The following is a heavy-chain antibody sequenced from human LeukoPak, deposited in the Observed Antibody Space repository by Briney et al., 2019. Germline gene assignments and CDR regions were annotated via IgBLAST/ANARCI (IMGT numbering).Heavy chain of an antibody. Sequence: QTGGSLRLSCAASGFTFSGSAMHWVRQASGKGLEWVGRIRSKANSYATAYAASVKGRFTISRDDSKNTAYLQMNSLKTEDTAVYYCTGGPLDWLLGIDAFDIWGQGTMVTVSS. D-gene: IGHD3-9*01. CDR1: GFTFSGSA. CDR3: TGGPLDWLLGIDAFDI. J-gene: IGHJ3*02. V-gene: IGHV3-73*01. CDR2: IRSKANSYAT.